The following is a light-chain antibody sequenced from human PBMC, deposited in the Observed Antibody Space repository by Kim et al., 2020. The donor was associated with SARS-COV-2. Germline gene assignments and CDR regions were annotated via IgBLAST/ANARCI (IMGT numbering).Light chain of an antibody. J-gene: IGKJ1*01. V-gene: IGKV1-5*01. CDR2: DAS. Sequence: GDRVTITCRASQSINIWLAWYQQKPGKAPNLLIYDASNLESGVPSRFSGGGSGTEFTLTISSLQPDDFATYYCQEHKSNSWTFGQGTKVDIK. CDR1: QSINIW. CDR3: QEHKSNSWT.